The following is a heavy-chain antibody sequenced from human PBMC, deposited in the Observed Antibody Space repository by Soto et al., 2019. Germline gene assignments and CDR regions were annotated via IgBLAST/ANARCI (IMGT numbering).Heavy chain of an antibody. V-gene: IGHV3-74*03. CDR1: GYTFSNFW. D-gene: IGHD2-2*01. CDR3: TRAAWDCTSASCLINH. J-gene: IGHJ5*02. Sequence: PGGSLRLSCAASGYTFSNFWMHWVRQVPGKGLVWISRINSEGSSTTYADSVKGRFTISRDNARNTLYLQMNSLRVEDTAVYYCTRAAWDCTSASCLINHWGQGTLVTVSS. CDR2: INSEGSST.